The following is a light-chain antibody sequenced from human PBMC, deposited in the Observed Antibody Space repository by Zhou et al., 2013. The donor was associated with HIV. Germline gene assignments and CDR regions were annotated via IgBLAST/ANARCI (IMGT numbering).Light chain of an antibody. Sequence: EIVLTQSPATLSLSPGERATLSCRASQSISTYLAWYQQKPGQAPRLLIHDASNRATGIPARFSGSGSGTDFTLTISRLEPEDFVVYYCQQYGTSRVTFGQGTRLMIK. J-gene: IGKJ5*01. CDR1: QSISTY. V-gene: IGKV3-11*01. CDR3: QQYGTSRVT. CDR2: DAS.